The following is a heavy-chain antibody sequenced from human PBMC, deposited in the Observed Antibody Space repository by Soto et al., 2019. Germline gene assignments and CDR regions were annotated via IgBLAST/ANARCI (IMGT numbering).Heavy chain of an antibody. CDR2: ISYDGSNK. CDR3: ARDSIGQRRWLQNSRSYYFDY. D-gene: IGHD6-6*01. CDR1: GFTFSSYA. V-gene: IGHV3-30-3*01. J-gene: IGHJ4*02. Sequence: ESGGGVVQPGRSLRLSCAASGFTFSSYAMHWVRQAPGKGLEWVAVISYDGSNKYYADSVKGRFTISRDNSKNTLYLQMNSLRAEDTAVYYCARDSIGQRRWLQNSRSYYFDYWGQGTLVTVSS.